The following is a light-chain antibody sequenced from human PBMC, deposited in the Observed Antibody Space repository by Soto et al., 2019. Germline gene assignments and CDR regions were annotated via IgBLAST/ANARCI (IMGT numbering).Light chain of an antibody. V-gene: IGKV3-20*01. CDR1: QTVTSNY. CDR2: GAS. Sequence: EIVLTQSPGTLSLSPGERATLSCRASQTVTSNYLTWYQQRPGQAPRVLIFGASDRATGIPDRFRGSGSGTDFTLTIRRREPEDFAVYYCQQYGASTWTFGQGNKVDIK. CDR3: QQYGASTWT. J-gene: IGKJ1*01.